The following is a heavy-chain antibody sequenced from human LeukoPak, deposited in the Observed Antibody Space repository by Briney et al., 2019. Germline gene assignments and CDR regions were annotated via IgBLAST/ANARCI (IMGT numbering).Heavy chain of an antibody. J-gene: IGHJ4*02. D-gene: IGHD5-24*01. CDR1: GGTFSSYA. Sequence: GASVKVSCKASGGTFSSYAISWVRQAPGQGLEWMGGIIPIFGTANYAQKFQGRVTITADESTSIVYMELSSLRSEDTAVYYCATSLQYHSMTFDSWGQGTLVTVSS. CDR2: IIPIFGTA. CDR3: ATSLQYHSMTFDS. V-gene: IGHV1-69*01.